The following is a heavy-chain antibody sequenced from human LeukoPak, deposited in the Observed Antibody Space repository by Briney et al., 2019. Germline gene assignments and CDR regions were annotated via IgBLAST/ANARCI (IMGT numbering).Heavy chain of an antibody. J-gene: IGHJ4*02. V-gene: IGHV1-69*05. CDR3: ARELKWELPSDY. D-gene: IGHD1-26*01. CDR2: IIPIFGTA. Sequence: GASVRVSCKASGGTFSSYAISWVRQAPGQGLEWMGGIIPIFGTANYAQKFQGRVTITTDESTSTAYMELSSLRSEDTAVYYCARELKWELPSDYWGQGTLVTVSS. CDR1: GGTFSSYA.